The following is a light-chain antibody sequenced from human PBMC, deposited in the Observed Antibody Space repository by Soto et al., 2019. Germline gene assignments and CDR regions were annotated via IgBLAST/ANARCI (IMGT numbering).Light chain of an antibody. Sequence: DIQMTQSPSTLSASVGDRVTITCRASQSISIWLAWFQQKPGQAPKLLIYRTSTLESGVPSRFSGSGSGTEFTLTISRLQPDDFATYYCQRYNSFSGTLGQGTKVEIK. CDR1: QSISIW. J-gene: IGKJ1*01. CDR2: RTS. V-gene: IGKV1-5*03. CDR3: QRYNSFSGT.